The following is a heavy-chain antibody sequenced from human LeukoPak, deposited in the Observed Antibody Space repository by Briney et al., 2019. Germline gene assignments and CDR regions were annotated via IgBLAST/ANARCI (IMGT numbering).Heavy chain of an antibody. CDR1: GGSVSSGSYY. Sequence: LETLSLTCTVSGGSVSSGSYYWSWIRQPPGKGLEWIGYIYYSGSTNYNPSLKSRVTISVDTSKNQFSLKLSSVTAADTAVYYCARDRGSSGSWYFDLWGRGTLVTVSS. J-gene: IGHJ2*01. V-gene: IGHV4-61*01. CDR2: IYYSGST. CDR3: ARDRGSSGSWYFDL. D-gene: IGHD6-19*01.